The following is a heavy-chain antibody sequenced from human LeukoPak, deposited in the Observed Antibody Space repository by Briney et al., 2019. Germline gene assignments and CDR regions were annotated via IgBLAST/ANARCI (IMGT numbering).Heavy chain of an antibody. D-gene: IGHD6-25*01. V-gene: IGHV4-61*08. CDR1: GGSTSSGGYS. Sequence: PSETLSLTCAVSGGSTSSGGYSWSWIRQPPGKGLEWIGYIYYSGSTNYNPSLKSRVTISVDTSKNQFSLKLSSVTAADTAVYYCAAALYSSEIDYWGQGTLVTVSS. CDR2: IYYSGST. CDR3: AAALYSSEIDY. J-gene: IGHJ4*02.